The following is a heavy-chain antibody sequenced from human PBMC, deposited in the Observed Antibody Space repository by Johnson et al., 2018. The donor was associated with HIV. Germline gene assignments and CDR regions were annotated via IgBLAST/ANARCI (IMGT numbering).Heavy chain of an antibody. V-gene: IGHV3-30*04. CDR2: ISYDGSNQ. CDR3: ARESPPGGVDYVGYVLDI. Sequence: QVQLVESGGGVVQPGRSLRLSCAASGFTFSGYAMHWVRQAPGKGLEWVTVISYDGSNQYYADSVKGRFTISRDISKNTLYLQMSSLRTEDTAVYFCARESPPGGVDYVGYVLDIWGQGTMVTVSS. D-gene: IGHD3-10*02. CDR1: GFTFSGYA. J-gene: IGHJ3*02.